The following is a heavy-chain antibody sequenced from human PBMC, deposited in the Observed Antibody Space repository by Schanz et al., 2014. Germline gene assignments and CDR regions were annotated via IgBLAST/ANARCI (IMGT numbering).Heavy chain of an antibody. CDR3: ARAHGNNWYGKGLDY. D-gene: IGHD1-1*01. J-gene: IGHJ4*02. V-gene: IGHV3-13*01. Sequence: EVQLLESGGGLVRPGGSLRLSCAASGFTLSNSDMHWVRQGTGKGLEWVSTIGYLGDTYYPDSVKGRFTISRDNSKNTLYLQMNSLRADDTAVYFCARAHGNNWYGKGLDYWGQGTQVTVSS. CDR2: IGYLGDT. CDR1: GFTLSNSD.